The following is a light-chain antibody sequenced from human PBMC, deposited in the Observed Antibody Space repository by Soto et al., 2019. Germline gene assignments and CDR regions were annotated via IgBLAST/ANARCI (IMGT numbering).Light chain of an antibody. CDR3: TSYTSSATHV. Sequence: QSVLTQTPSVSGAPGQRVTISCTGTSSDVGGYNYVSWYQQRPGKAPKLIIFEVSHRPSGVSNRFSGTKSGNTASLTISGLQAEDETDYYCTSYTSSATHVFGTGTKVTVL. V-gene: IGLV2-14*01. J-gene: IGLJ1*01. CDR1: SSDVGGYNY. CDR2: EVS.